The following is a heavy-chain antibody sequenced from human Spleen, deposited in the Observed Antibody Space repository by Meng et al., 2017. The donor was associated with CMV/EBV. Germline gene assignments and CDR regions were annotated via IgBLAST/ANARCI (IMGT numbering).Heavy chain of an antibody. Sequence: TGTVSGFAISSGDYYWRGTRQPPGKGLEWIGHSYYSGSTYYNPSLKSRISTSIDTSKNQFSLNLSSVTAADTAVYYCARGMSVTGDSWGQGTLVTVSS. D-gene: IGHD2-21*02. CDR3: ARGMSVTGDS. V-gene: IGHV4-30-4*08. CDR1: GFAISSGDYY. CDR2: SYYSGST. J-gene: IGHJ4*02.